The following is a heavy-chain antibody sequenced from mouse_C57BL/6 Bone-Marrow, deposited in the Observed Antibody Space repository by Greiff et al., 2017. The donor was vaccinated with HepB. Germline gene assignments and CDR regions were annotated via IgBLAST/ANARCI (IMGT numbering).Heavy chain of an antibody. CDR3: ARPGAFDY. Sequence: QVQLQQSGAELAKPGASVKLSCKASGYTFTSYWMHWVKQRPGQGLEWIGYINPSSGYTKYNQKFKDKATLTVNKSSSTAYMELNSLTSEDSAVYYCARPGAFDYWGQGTTLTVSS. V-gene: IGHV1-7*01. J-gene: IGHJ2*01. CDR1: GYTFTSYW. CDR2: INPSSGYT.